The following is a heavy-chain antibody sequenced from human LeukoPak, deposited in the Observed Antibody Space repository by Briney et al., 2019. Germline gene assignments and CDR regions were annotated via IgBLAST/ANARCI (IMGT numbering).Heavy chain of an antibody. V-gene: IGHV3-30*18. D-gene: IGHD4-23*01. Sequence: PGRSLRLSCTASRFTFSDYGMHWVRQAPGKGLEWVAFISFEGSNKYYADSVKGRFTISRDNSKNTLYLQMNSLSTEDTAVYYCAKELDYGGNSPFHYWGQGTLVTVSS. CDR3: AKELDYGGNSPFHY. CDR2: ISFEGSNK. CDR1: RFTFSDYG. J-gene: IGHJ4*02.